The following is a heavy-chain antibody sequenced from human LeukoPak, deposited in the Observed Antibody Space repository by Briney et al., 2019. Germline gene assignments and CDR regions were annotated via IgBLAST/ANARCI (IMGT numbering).Heavy chain of an antibody. CDR3: ARLEYYYVSGNYYKLFDY. CDR2: ISSSGSTI. V-gene: IGHV3-48*02. J-gene: IGHJ4*02. CDR1: GFTFSYYW. Sequence: PGGSLRLSCAASGFTFSYYWMHWVRQAPGKGLEWVSDISSSGSTIYFADSVKGRFTISRDNAKNSLYLQMNSLRDEDTAVYYCARLEYYYVSGNYYKLFDYWGQGTLVTVCS. D-gene: IGHD3-10*01.